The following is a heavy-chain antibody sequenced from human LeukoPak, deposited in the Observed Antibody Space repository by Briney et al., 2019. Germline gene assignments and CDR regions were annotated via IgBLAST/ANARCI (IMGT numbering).Heavy chain of an antibody. CDR3: ARGSPPYYYGSGSRRYFDL. D-gene: IGHD3-10*01. J-gene: IGHJ2*01. CDR2: IYPGDSDT. Sequence: GESLKISCKGSGYSFTSYWIGWVRQMPGKGLGWMGIIYPGDSDTRYSPSFQGQVTLSADKSISTAYLQWSSLKASDTAMYYCARGSPPYYYGSGSRRYFDLWGRGTLVTVSS. CDR1: GYSFTSYW. V-gene: IGHV5-51*01.